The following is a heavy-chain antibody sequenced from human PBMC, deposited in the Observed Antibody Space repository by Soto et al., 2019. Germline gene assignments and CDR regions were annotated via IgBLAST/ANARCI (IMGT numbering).Heavy chain of an antibody. D-gene: IGHD3-3*01. CDR1: GGSFSGYY. Sequence: QVQLQQWGAGLLKPSETLSLTCAVYGGSFSGYYWSWIRQPPGKGLEWVGEINHSGSTNYNPSLRRPVTISVDTSQNQFSLKLSSVSAADTAVYYCARASPTTIFGVYYYYMDVWGKGTTVTVSS. CDR3: ARASPTTIFGVYYYYMDV. J-gene: IGHJ6*03. CDR2: INHSGST. V-gene: IGHV4-34*01.